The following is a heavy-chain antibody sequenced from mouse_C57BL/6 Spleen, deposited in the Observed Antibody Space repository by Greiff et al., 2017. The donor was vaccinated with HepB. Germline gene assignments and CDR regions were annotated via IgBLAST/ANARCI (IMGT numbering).Heavy chain of an antibody. D-gene: IGHD2-3*01. CDR1: GYTFTSYG. J-gene: IGHJ3*01. Sequence: VQLQQSGAELARPGASVKLSCKASGYTFTSYGISWVKQRTGQGLEWIGEIYPRSGNPYYNEKFKGKATLTADKSSSTAYMELRSLTSEDSAVYVCARKRTQDVYSAWFAYWGQGTLVTVSA. V-gene: IGHV1-81*01. CDR3: ARKRTQDVYSAWFAY. CDR2: IYPRSGNP.